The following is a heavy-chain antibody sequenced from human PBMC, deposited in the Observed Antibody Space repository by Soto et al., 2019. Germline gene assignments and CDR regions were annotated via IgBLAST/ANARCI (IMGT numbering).Heavy chain of an antibody. CDR1: GFTFSRYA. CDR3: VRATYFSDSSGYTRCLDY. D-gene: IGHD3-22*01. V-gene: IGHV3-72*01. Sequence: EVQLLESGGGLVHLGGSLRLSCAASGFTFSRYAMSWVRQAPGKGLEWVGRSRDKPQGYSTAYAASVKGRFTTSRDESKNSAYLQMNSLKTEDTAVYYCVRATYFSDSSGYTRCLDYWGQGTLVTVSS. J-gene: IGHJ4*02. CDR2: SRDKPQGYST.